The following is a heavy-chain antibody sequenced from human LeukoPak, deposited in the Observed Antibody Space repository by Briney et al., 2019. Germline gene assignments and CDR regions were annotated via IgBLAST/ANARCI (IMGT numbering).Heavy chain of an antibody. J-gene: IGHJ6*03. Sequence: GGSLRLSCAASGFTFSSYSMNWVRQAPGKGLEWVSSISSSSSYIYYADSVKGRFTISRDNAKNSLYLQMNSLRAEDTAVYYCAREVRDFGSGRRLLGDYMDVWGKGTTVTVSS. CDR3: AREVRDFGSGRRLLGDYMDV. CDR1: GFTFSSYS. V-gene: IGHV3-21*01. CDR2: ISSSSSYI. D-gene: IGHD3-10*01.